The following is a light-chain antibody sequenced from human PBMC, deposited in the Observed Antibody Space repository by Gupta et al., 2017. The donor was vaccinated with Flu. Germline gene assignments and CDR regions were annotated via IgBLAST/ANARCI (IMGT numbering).Light chain of an antibody. CDR2: GAS. J-gene: IGKJ2*01. Sequence: PATLSVARGERATRSCRTSQSVSSNLAWYQQKPGQAPRLLIYGASTRATGIPARFSGSGSGTEFTLTISSLQSEDFAVYYCQQYNNGPRTFGQGTKLEIK. CDR3: QQYNNGPRT. CDR1: QSVSSN. V-gene: IGKV3-15*01.